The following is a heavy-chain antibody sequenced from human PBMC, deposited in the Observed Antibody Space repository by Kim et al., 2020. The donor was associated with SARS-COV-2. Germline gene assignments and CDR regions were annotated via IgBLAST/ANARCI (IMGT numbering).Heavy chain of an antibody. Sequence: DTRYCPSFQRQVTISADKSISTAYLQWSSLKASDTAMYYCARQREGWFDPWGQGNLVTVSS. J-gene: IGHJ5*02. V-gene: IGHV5-51*01. CDR3: ARQREGWFDP. CDR2: DT.